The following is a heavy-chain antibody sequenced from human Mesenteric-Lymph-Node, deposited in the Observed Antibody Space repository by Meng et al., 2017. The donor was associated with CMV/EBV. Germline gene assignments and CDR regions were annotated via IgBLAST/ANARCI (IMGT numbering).Heavy chain of an antibody. CDR2: ISYSGRV. D-gene: IGHD3-3*01. CDR3: ARQEGGYYDFWSGFNWFDP. J-gene: IGHJ5*02. Sequence: SGGYYWSWIRQPPGKGLEWIGSISYSGRVYYNSSLNSRVTISVDTSKNQFSLRLSSVTAADTALYYCARQEGGYYDFWSGFNWFDPWGQGALVTVSS. V-gene: IGHV4-39*01. CDR1: SGGYY.